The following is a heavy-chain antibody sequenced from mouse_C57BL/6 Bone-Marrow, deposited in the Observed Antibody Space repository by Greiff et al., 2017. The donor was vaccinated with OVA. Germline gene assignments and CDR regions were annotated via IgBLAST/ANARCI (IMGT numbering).Heavy chain of an antibody. CDR1: GFNIKDDY. J-gene: IGHJ3*01. CDR3: TTGGYYGSPAWFAY. Sequence: EVQLVESGAELVRPGASVKLSCTASGFNIKDDYMHWVKQRPEQGLEWIGWIDPENGDTEYASKFQGKATITADTSSNTAYLQLSSLTSEDTAVYYCTTGGYYGSPAWFAYWGQGTLVTVSA. CDR2: IDPENGDT. D-gene: IGHD1-1*01. V-gene: IGHV14-4*01.